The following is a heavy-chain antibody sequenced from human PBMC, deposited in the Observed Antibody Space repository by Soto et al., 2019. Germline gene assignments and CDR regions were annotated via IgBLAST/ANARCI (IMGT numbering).Heavy chain of an antibody. D-gene: IGHD6-19*01. CDR2: IKSKTDGGTS. CDR1: GFTFGHVW. J-gene: IGHJ4*02. Sequence: EVQLVEAGGGLVKPGGSLRLSCAASGFTFGHVWISWVRQAPGKGLEWVGRIKSKTDGGTSDYAAPVKGRFTISRDDSKNTLYPQMNSLKAEDTAVYYCAAGSWLGAPRWGQGTLVTVCS. CDR3: AAGSWLGAPR. V-gene: IGHV3-15*01.